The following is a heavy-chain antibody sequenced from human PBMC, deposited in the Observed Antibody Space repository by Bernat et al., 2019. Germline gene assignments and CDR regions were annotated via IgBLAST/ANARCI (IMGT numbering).Heavy chain of an antibody. Sequence: QVQLVESGGGVVQPGRSLRLSCAASGFTFSSYGMHWVRQAPGKGLEWVAVIWYDGSNKYYADSVKGRFTISRDNSKNTLYLQMNSPRAEDTAVYYCARDHRSGGSRTHAFDIWGQGTMVTVSS. CDR2: IWYDGSNK. D-gene: IGHD2-15*01. J-gene: IGHJ3*02. V-gene: IGHV3-33*01. CDR1: GFTFSSYG. CDR3: ARDHRSGGSRTHAFDI.